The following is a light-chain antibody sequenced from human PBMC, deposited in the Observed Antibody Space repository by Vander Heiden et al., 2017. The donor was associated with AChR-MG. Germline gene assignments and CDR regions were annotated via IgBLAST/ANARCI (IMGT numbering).Light chain of an antibody. CDR1: NIGRES. J-gene: IGLJ3*02. V-gene: IGLV3-21*02. CDR2: DDR. CDR3: QVWESSSGHWV. Sequence: SYVLTQPPPASVAPGPTARLSCGGKNIGRESVHWYQQKPGQAPVLVVQDDRDRPSGIPERFSGATSVNMASLTISRVEAGDEADYYCQVWESSSGHWVFGGGTKLTVL.